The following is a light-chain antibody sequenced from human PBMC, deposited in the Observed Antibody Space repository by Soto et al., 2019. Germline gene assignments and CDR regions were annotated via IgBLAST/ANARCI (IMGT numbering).Light chain of an antibody. V-gene: IGKV1-5*01. CDR2: DAS. CDR1: QSIGNW. Sequence: DIQMTQSPSSLSASVGDRVTNTCRASQSIGNWLAWCQQKPGKAPKLLIYDASSLESGVPSRFSGSGSGTGFTLTINGLQPDDFATYYCQQYNSYSTFGQGTKVDIK. J-gene: IGKJ1*01. CDR3: QQYNSYST.